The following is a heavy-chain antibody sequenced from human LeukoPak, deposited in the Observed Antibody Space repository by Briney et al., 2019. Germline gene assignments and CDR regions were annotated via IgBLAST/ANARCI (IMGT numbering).Heavy chain of an antibody. V-gene: IGHV4-59*11. Sequence: SETLSLTCTVSGGSITSHYWTWIRQSPVKGLEWIGDISNSGSTSYNPSLKSRVTISLDTSKNQFSLKLTSVTAADTAVYYCGRDALVGYFSYYYMDVWGKGTTVTVSS. CDR1: GGSITSHY. CDR2: ISNSGST. J-gene: IGHJ6*03. CDR3: GRDALVGYFSYYYMDV. D-gene: IGHD2-15*01.